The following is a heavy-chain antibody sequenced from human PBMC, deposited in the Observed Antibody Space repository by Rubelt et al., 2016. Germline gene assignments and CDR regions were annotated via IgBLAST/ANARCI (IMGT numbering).Heavy chain of an antibody. CDR3: TRDPHALDY. CDR2: ISSDGTTI. CDR1: GFTFSYYS. Sequence: EVQLVESGGGLVQPGGSLRLSCAASGFTFSYYSMNWVRQAPGKGLEWVSFISSDGTTIYYADSVKGRLTISRDKAKNALDWQMNSLRDEDTAVYYCTRDPHALDYWGQGALVTVSS. V-gene: IGHV3-48*02. J-gene: IGHJ4*02.